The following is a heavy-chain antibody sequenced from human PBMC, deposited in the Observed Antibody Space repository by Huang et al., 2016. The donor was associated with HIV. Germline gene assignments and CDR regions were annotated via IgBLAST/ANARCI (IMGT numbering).Heavy chain of an antibody. CDR2: TYYRSKWYT. V-gene: IGHV6-1*01. J-gene: IGHJ4*02. Sequence: QVQLQQSGPGLVKPSQTLSLTCAISGDSVSSDSGAWNLIRQSPSRGLEWLGRTYYRSKWYTNYAISVRSRITIKSDTSKNQFSLHLNSVTPEDTGVYYCTRGVRDFDSWGQGTLVTVSS. CDR1: GDSVSSDSGA. D-gene: IGHD3-3*01. CDR3: TRGVRDFDS.